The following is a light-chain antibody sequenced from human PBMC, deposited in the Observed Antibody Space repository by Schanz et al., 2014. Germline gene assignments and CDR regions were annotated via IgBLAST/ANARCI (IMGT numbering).Light chain of an antibody. V-gene: IGKV3D-20*02. CDR1: QTVNVNS. J-gene: IGKJ1*01. Sequence: EIVLTQSPGTLSLSPGERATLSCRASQTVNVNSLAWYQQKPGQAPRLLIFGASSRATGIPDRFSGSGSGTDFTLTVSRLEPDDFAVYYCQQRSHWPWTFGQGTRVEI. CDR2: GAS. CDR3: QQRSHWPWT.